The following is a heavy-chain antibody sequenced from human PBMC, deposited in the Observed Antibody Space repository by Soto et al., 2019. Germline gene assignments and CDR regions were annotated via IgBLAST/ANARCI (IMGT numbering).Heavy chain of an antibody. Sequence: QVQLVQSGAEVKKPGASVKVSCKAFGYTFSSCDVNWVRQAPGQGLEWMGWMNPVNGNTGYAQKFQGRVTMTRDNSMSTAYMELSSLRSEDTAVYYCARISGRPSNYYHIDVWGQGTTVTVSS. J-gene: IGHJ6*02. D-gene: IGHD1-26*01. V-gene: IGHV1-8*01. CDR2: MNPVNGNT. CDR3: ARISGRPSNYYHIDV. CDR1: GYTFSSCD.